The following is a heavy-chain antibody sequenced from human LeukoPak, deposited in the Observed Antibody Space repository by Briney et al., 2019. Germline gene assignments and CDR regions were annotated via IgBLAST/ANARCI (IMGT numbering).Heavy chain of an antibody. D-gene: IGHD6-25*01. CDR2: MSGVGGNT. Sequence: GGSLRLSCAASGFTFSTYAMSWVRQAPGEGLECVSIMSGVGGNTYYADSVKGRFTISRDNSKNTLFLQMNSLRAEDTAIYHCVRGPTISSSDWYYDSWGQGTLATVSS. V-gene: IGHV3-23*01. CDR3: VRGPTISSSDWYYDS. CDR1: GFTFSTYA. J-gene: IGHJ4*02.